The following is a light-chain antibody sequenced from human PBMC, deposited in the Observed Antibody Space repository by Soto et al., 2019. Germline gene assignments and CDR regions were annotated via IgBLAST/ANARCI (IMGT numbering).Light chain of an antibody. J-gene: IGLJ3*02. CDR1: SSDIGNYNY. V-gene: IGLV2-11*01. CDR3: CSHADISTWV. Sequence: QSALTQPRSVSGSPGQSVTISCAGASSDIGNYNYVSWYQQHPGKAPKLLIFDVSSRPSGVPDRFSGSKSGNTASLTISGLQAEDEADYYCCSHADISTWVFGGGTKLTVL. CDR2: DVS.